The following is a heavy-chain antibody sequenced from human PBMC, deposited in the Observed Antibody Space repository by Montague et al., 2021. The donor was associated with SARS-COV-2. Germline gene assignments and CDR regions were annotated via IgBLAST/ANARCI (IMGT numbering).Heavy chain of an antibody. D-gene: IGHD3-10*01. CDR1: GYSINSNYY. J-gene: IGHJ4*02. CDR2: SYHSGTT. CDR3: ARAPYYGPGKPYQFDY. Sequence: SETLSLTCTVSGYSINSNYYWGCIRQPPGKGLEWFGCSYHSGTTHYHPSLKSRLTISLETSNNHFSLKVTSVTAAATAVYYCARAPYYGPGKPYQFDYWGRGTLVTVSS. V-gene: IGHV4-38-2*02.